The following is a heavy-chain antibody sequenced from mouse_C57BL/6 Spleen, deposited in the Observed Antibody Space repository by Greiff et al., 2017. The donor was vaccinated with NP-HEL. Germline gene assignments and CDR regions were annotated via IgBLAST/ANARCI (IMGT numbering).Heavy chain of an antibody. Sequence: EVKLVESEGGLVQPGSSMKLSCTASGFTFSDYYMAWVRQVPEKGLEWVANINYDGSSTYYLDSLKSRFIISRDNAKNILYLQMSSLKSEDTATYYCARDGASHYYGSSYVGAMDYWGQGTSVTVSS. V-gene: IGHV5-16*01. CDR2: INYDGSST. CDR1: GFTFSDYY. D-gene: IGHD1-1*01. J-gene: IGHJ4*01. CDR3: ARDGASHYYGSSYVGAMDY.